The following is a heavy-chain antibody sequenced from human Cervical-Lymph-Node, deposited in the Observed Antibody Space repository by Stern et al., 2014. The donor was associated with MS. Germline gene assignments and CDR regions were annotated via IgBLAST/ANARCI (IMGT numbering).Heavy chain of an antibody. V-gene: IGHV1-2*02. D-gene: IGHD6-13*01. CDR3: ARNRALYSNTFDFDY. CDR2: INPNSGGS. CDR1: GYTFTAYY. J-gene: IGHJ4*02. Sequence: VQLVQSGAEVKKPGASVKVSCTASGYTFTAYYMHWVRQAPGQGLEWMGWINPNSGGSNYAQKFQGRVTMTRDTSISTAYMELSSLRSDDTAIYYCARNRALYSNTFDFDYWGQGTLVTVSS.